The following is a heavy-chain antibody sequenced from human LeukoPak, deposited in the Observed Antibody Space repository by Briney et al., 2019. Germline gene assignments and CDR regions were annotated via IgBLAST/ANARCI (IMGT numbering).Heavy chain of an antibody. CDR1: GGSISSYY. D-gene: IGHD3-10*01. J-gene: IGHJ2*01. CDR2: IYYSGST. Sequence: SETLSLTCTVSGGSISSYYWSWIRQPPGKGLEWIGCIYYSGSTNYNPSLKSRVTISVDTSKNQFSLKLSSVTAADTAVYFCARVYYGRTYDYWYFDLWGRGTLVTVSS. CDR3: ARVYYGRTYDYWYFDL. V-gene: IGHV4-59*01.